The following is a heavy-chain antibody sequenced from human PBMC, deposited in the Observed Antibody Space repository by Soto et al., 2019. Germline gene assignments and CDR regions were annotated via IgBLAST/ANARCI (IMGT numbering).Heavy chain of an antibody. CDR1: GFTCRSYD. Sequence: GGSLRLSCAASGFTCRSYDMTWVRQAPGKGLEWVSFISSSSGYMYYTDSVKGRFTISRDNAKNSLYLQMNSLRAEDTAVYFCVRDSYKMSHYGVFWGQGT. D-gene: IGHD4-17*01. CDR2: ISSSSGYM. CDR3: VRDSYKMSHYGVF. J-gene: IGHJ4*02. V-gene: IGHV3-21*01.